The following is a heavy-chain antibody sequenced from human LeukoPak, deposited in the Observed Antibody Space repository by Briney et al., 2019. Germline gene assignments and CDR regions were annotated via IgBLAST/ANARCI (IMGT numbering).Heavy chain of an antibody. V-gene: IGHV3-11*01. CDR2: ISSSGSTT. D-gene: IGHD3-22*01. Sequence: PGGSLRLSCAASGFTFSDYYMSWIRQAPGKGLEWVSYISSSGSTTYYADSGKCRLTITRDNAKNSLYLQMNSLRAEDTAVYYCASGGGVQPMIVVIWGQGTLVTVSS. CDR1: GFTFSDYY. CDR3: ASGGGVQPMIVVI. J-gene: IGHJ4*02.